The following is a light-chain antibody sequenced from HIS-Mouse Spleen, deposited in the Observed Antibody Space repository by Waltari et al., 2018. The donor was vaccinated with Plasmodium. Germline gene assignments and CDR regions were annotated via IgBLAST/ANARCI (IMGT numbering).Light chain of an antibody. Sequence: DIQMTQPPSSLSASVGDSVTITCRASQSISSYLNWYQQKPGKAPKLLIYAASSLQSGVPSRFSGSGSGTDFTLTISSLQPEDFATYYCQQSYSTWTFGQGTKVEIK. J-gene: IGKJ1*01. CDR1: QSISSY. CDR2: AAS. V-gene: IGKV1-39*01. CDR3: QQSYSTWT.